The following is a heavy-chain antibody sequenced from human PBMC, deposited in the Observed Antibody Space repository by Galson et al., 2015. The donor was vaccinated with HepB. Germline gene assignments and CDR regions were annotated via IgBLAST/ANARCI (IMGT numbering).Heavy chain of an antibody. CDR1: GYTFTSYD. CDR2: MNPNSGNT. D-gene: IGHD6-19*01. CDR3: AKGSGIAVAGTFY. Sequence: SVKVSCRASGYTFTSYDINWVRQATGQGLEWMGWMNPNSGNTGYAQKFQGRVTMTRNTSISTAYMELSSLRSEDTAVYYCAKGSGIAVAGTFYWGQGTLVTVSS. V-gene: IGHV1-8*01. J-gene: IGHJ4*02.